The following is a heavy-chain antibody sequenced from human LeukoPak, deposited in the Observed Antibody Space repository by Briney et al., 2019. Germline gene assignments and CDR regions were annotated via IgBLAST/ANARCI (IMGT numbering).Heavy chain of an antibody. CDR1: GGSISSNYY. CDR2: ISGSGNDI. J-gene: IGHJ4*02. CDR3: AKDAVDYFDNSGGAFDY. Sequence: ETLSLTCTVSGGSISSNYYYWGWIRQPPGKGLEWVSVISGSGNDIFYADSVAGRFIISRDNSENKVYLQIHSMRAEDTAIYYCAKDAVDYFDNSGGAFDYWGQGTLVTVSS. V-gene: IGHV3-23*01. D-gene: IGHD3-22*01.